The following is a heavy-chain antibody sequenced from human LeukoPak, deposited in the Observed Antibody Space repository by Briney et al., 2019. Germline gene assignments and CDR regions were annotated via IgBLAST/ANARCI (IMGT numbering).Heavy chain of an antibody. CDR1: GFTFSSYA. CDR2: IRNDGSHK. D-gene: IGHD6-6*01. J-gene: IGHJ4*02. Sequence: GGSLRLSCVVSGFTFSSYAMSWVRQAPGKGLEWVAVIRNDGSHKYYGDSVQGRFTISRDNSWNTLYLQINSLRPEDTAVYYCARGLVWGQGTLVTVSS. V-gene: IGHV3-30*03. CDR3: ARGLV.